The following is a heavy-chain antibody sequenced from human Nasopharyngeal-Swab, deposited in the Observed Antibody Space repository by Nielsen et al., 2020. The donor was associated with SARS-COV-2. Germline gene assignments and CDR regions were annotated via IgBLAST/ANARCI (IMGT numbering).Heavy chain of an antibody. CDR1: GFTFSSYD. J-gene: IGHJ6*02. V-gene: IGHV3-13*01. Sequence: GESLKISCAASGFTFSSYDMHWVRQATGKGLEWVSAIGTAGDTYYPGSVKGRFTISRDNSKNTLYLQMNSLRAEDTAVYYCASLDIVATINYYGMDVWGQGTTVTVSS. D-gene: IGHD5-12*01. CDR3: ASLDIVATINYYGMDV. CDR2: IGTAGDT.